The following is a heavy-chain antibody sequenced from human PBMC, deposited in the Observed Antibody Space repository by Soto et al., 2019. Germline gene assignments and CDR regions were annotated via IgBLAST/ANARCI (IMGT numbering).Heavy chain of an antibody. J-gene: IGHJ1*01. CDR3: ATGQTAATGRFGELED. D-gene: IGHD3-10*01. CDR1: GGPLSTPCYY. V-gene: IGHV4-31*03. Sequence: QVQLQESGPGLVKPSQTLSLSCSVSGGPLSTPCYYWSWIRQSPEKGLEWMGYIHHTGSTNHNPSLGVRLSMSVATSNNQVSLKLISVTAADTAVYFCATGQTAATGRFGELEDWGQGTQVTVSS. CDR2: IHHTGST.